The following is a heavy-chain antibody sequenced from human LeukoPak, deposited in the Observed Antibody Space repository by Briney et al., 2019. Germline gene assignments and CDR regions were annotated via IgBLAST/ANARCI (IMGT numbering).Heavy chain of an antibody. CDR1: GYTFTSYD. CDR2: INAYNGNT. D-gene: IGHD3-16*01. J-gene: IGHJ3*02. V-gene: IGHV1-3*03. CDR3: ARFGLRPRVLDI. Sequence: ASVKVSCKSSGYTFTSYDMHWVRQAPGQRLEWMGWINAYNGNTQYSQKLQGRVTITRDTSASTVYMELSSLRSEDMAVYYCARFGLRPRVLDIWGERTMVTVSS.